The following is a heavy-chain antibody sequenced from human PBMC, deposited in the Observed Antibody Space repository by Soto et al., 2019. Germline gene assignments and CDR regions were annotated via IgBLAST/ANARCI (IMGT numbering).Heavy chain of an antibody. CDR1: GGSINSYY. J-gene: IGHJ5*02. Sequence: SETLSLTCTVSGGSINSYYWSWIRQPPGKGLEWIGYIYYSGSTNYNPSLKSRVTISVDTSKNQFSLKLSSVTAADTAVYYCARENYDFWSGYYPYNWFDPWGQGTLVTVSS. D-gene: IGHD3-3*01. CDR2: IYYSGST. V-gene: IGHV4-59*01. CDR3: ARENYDFWSGYYPYNWFDP.